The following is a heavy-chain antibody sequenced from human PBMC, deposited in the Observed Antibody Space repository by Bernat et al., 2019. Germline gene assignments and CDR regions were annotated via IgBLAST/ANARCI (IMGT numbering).Heavy chain of an antibody. Sequence: EEQLVESGGGLAQPGGPLRISCAASGFTFSFYWMHWVRQVPGKGLVWVSHSNGDGSSTTYSDSVNGRFTISRDNAKNTLYLQMNSLRAEDTAVYYCARGMGSCQMDDYFDMWGQGTMVTVSS. V-gene: IGHV3-74*01. CDR3: ARGMGSCQMDDYFDM. D-gene: IGHD3-16*01. CDR2: SNGDGSST. CDR1: GFTFSFYW. J-gene: IGHJ3*02.